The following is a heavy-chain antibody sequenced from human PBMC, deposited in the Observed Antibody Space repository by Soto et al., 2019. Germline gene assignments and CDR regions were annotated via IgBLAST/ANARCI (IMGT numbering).Heavy chain of an antibody. CDR1: GFTFDDYG. CDR3: ARVGGVIADDAFDI. D-gene: IGHD3-16*02. Sequence: EVQLVESGGGVVRPGGCLRLSCAASGFTFDDYGMSWVRQAPGKGLEWVSGINWNGGRTGYADSVKGRFTIARDNAKKCLYLEMNRLRAEDTALYNCARVGGVIADDAFDIWGQGPMVTVSS. V-gene: IGHV3-20*01. J-gene: IGHJ3*02. CDR2: INWNGGRT.